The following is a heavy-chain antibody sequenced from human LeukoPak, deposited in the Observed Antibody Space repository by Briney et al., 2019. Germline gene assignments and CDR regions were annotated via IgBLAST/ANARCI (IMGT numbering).Heavy chain of an antibody. J-gene: IGHJ4*02. D-gene: IGHD4-23*01. CDR3: ARAVGWLPSYFDY. V-gene: IGHV3-30-3*01. CDR2: ISPDGSNK. Sequence: RQAPXXXXXWXAVISPDGSNKYYAGSVKGRCTISRDNSKNSLYLQINSLGPEDTAVYYCARAVGWLPSYFDYWGQGILVTVSS.